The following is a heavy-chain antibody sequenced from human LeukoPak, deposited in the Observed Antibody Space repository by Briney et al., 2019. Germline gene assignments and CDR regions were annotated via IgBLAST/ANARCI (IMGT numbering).Heavy chain of an antibody. CDR2: IKNTGNSYTT. Sequence: PGGSLRLSCAASGFIFSGHHMDWVRQAPGKGLEWVGRIKNTGNSYTTEYAASVKGRFTISRDDSKNSLFLQMGSLKTEDTAVYYCASLNPDRFRDDYWGQGTLLTVSS. J-gene: IGHJ4*02. CDR1: GFIFSGHH. V-gene: IGHV3-72*01. CDR3: ASLNPDRFRDDY. D-gene: IGHD3-3*01.